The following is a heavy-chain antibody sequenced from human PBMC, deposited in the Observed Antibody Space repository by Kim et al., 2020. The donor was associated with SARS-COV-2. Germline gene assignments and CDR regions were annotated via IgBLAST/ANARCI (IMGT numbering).Heavy chain of an antibody. CDR2: IYPGDSDT. V-gene: IGHV5-51*01. CDR3: GAAPGTMALTPEAFHF. Sequence: GESLKISCKASGYKFTNYWIGWVRQMPGKGLEWMGIIYPGDSDTKYSPSFRGQVTVSADRSVNTAYLQWSSLKASDTAMYCCGAAPGTMALTPEAFHFWGQGTMVTVSA. CDR1: GYKFTNYW. D-gene: IGHD3-10*01. J-gene: IGHJ3*01.